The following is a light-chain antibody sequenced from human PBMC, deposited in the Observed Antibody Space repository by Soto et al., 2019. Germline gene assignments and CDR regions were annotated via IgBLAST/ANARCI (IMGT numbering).Light chain of an antibody. CDR2: GNT. CDR1: PSNIGAGYD. J-gene: IGLJ2*01. CDR3: QSYDSGLSGLHVI. V-gene: IGLV1-40*01. Sequence: QPVLTQPPSVSGAPGQRVTISCTGSPSNIGAGYDVHWYQQFPGTAPKLLIYGNTNRASGVPARFSASKSGTSASLAITGLQTEDEADYYCQSYDSGLSGLHVIFGGGTKLTVL.